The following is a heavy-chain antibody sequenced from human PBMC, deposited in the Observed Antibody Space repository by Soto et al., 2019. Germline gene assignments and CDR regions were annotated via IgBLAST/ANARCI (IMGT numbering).Heavy chain of an antibody. Sequence: GESLKISCKGSGYSFTSYWIGWVRQMPGKGLEWMGIIFPGDSDIRYSPSFQGQVTMSADKSISTAYLQVNSLREEDTAVYYCASWGGIASPAYDGSLAPYDYWGQGTLVTV. CDR2: IFPGDSDI. V-gene: IGHV5-51*01. CDR3: ASWGGIASPAYDGSLAPYDY. D-gene: IGHD6-13*01. J-gene: IGHJ4*02. CDR1: GYSFTSYW.